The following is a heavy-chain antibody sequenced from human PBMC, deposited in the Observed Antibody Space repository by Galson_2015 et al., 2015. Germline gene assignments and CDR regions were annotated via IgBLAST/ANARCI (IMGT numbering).Heavy chain of an antibody. D-gene: IGHD1-26*01. CDR2: IKQDGSEK. CDR3: ARDWAQGAADV. J-gene: IGHJ3*01. Sequence: SLRLSCAASGFTFSNYWMNWVRQAPGKGLEWVANIKQDGSEKYYVDSVKGRFTISRDNAKNSLYLQMNSLRADDTAVYYCARDWAQGAADVWGLGTMVTVSS. CDR1: GFTFSNYW. V-gene: IGHV3-7*01.